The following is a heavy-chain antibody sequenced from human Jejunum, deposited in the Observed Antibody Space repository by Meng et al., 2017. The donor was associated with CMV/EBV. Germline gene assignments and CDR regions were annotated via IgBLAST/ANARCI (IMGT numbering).Heavy chain of an antibody. Sequence: ASCFSFRTSELNWVRQAPGKGLGWVSFISSGGGPQYHADSVEGRFTISSGSAKNSLYLQMNGLRIEDTAIYYCARSKVAMGFDLWGQGTLVTVSS. D-gene: IGHD5-12*01. CDR1: CFSFRTSE. V-gene: IGHV3-48*03. J-gene: IGHJ5*02. CDR3: ARSKVAMGFDL. CDR2: ISSGGGPQ.